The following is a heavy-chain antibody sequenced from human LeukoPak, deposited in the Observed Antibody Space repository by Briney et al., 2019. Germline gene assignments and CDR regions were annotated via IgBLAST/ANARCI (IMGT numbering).Heavy chain of an antibody. J-gene: IGHJ4*02. D-gene: IGHD1-26*01. CDR2: ISAYNGYT. CDR3: ARVGGNYEGLIDY. V-gene: IGHV1-18*01. CDR1: GYTFTNFP. Sequence: ASVKVSCKASGYTFTNFPIGWVRQAHGQGLEWMGWISAYNGYTKYAPSLQGRVTMTTDTSTSTAYMQLRSLRSDDTAMYYCARVGGNYEGLIDYWGQGTLVTVSS.